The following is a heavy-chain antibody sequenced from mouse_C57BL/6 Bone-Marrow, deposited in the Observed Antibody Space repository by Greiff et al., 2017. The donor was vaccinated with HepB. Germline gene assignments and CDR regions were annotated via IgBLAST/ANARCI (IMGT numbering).Heavy chain of an antibody. D-gene: IGHD2-4*01. CDR1: GYTFTSYT. Sequence: VMLVESGAELARPGASVKMSCKASGYTFTSYTMHWVKQRPGQGLEWIGDINPSSRYTKYKQKFKDKATLTADKSSSTAYMQLRSLASEDSAVYYCAFYDYDCFDYWGRGTTLTVSS. CDR2: INPSSRYT. V-gene: IGHV1-4*01. J-gene: IGHJ2*01. CDR3: AFYDYDCFDY.